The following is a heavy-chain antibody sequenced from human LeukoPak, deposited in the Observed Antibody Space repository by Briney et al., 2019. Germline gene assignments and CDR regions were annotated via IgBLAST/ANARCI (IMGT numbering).Heavy chain of an antibody. D-gene: IGHD1-14*01. CDR3: ASKPDSRNWFDP. CDR1: GGSFSGYY. J-gene: IGHJ5*02. Sequence: SETLSLTCAVYGGSFSGYYWSWIRQPPGKGLEWIGEINDSGRTNYNPSLKSRVTISVDTSKNQFSLRLNSVTAVDTAVYYCASKPDSRNWFDPWGQGTLVIVSS. CDR2: INDSGRT. V-gene: IGHV4-34*01.